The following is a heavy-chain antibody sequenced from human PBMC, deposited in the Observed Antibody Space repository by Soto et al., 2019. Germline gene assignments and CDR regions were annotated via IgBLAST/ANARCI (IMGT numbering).Heavy chain of an antibody. D-gene: IGHD2-21*02. CDR1: SASISSADYY. Sequence: QVQLQESGPGLVKPSQTPSLTCTVSSASISSADYYWSWIRQHPGKGLEWIAYIYYSGSTSYNPSLKSRVTIAMDTSRDQFSLTLTSVTAADTAVYYCARARSRCGAACFDYWGQGTLVTVSS. V-gene: IGHV4-31*03. CDR3: ARARSRCGAACFDY. CDR2: IYYSGST. J-gene: IGHJ4*02.